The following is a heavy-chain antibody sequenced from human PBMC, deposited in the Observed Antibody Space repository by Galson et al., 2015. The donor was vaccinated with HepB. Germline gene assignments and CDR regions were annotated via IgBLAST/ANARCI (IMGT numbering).Heavy chain of an antibody. J-gene: IGHJ6*02. CDR3: ARAAARRLRGFGEMYPYYNGMDV. D-gene: IGHD3-10*01. Sequence: SLRLSCAASGFSFGNYWMTWVRQVPGKGLEWVANIKQDGSETYYVESMKGRVTISRDNAQNSLYLQMNSLRGEDTAIYYCARAAARRLRGFGEMYPYYNGMDVWGQGTTVIVSS. CDR1: GFSFGNYW. CDR2: IKQDGSET. V-gene: IGHV3-7*03.